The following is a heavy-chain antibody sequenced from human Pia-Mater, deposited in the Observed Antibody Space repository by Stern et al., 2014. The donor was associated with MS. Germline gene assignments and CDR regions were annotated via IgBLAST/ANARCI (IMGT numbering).Heavy chain of an antibody. J-gene: IGHJ6*01. Sequence: QVPLVESGAEVKKPGSSVKVSCTASGDTFTDYAISWVRQAPGPGPERMGGNAPIFGSADYAQKFQGRLTITADRSTSTAYMDLSSLTSEDTAVYYCAREVGSLAMDVWGQGTTVIVSS. CDR1: GDTFTDYA. V-gene: IGHV1-69*06. CDR2: NAPIFGSA. D-gene: IGHD1-1*01. CDR3: AREVGSLAMDV.